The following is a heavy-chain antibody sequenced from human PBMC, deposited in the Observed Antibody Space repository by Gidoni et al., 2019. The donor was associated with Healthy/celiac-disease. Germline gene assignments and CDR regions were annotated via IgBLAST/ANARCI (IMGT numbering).Heavy chain of an antibody. D-gene: IGHD6-6*01. CDR1: GGSISSGGYY. CDR3: ARDRRGSSSSRPDDAFDI. V-gene: IGHV4-31*03. J-gene: IGHJ3*02. Sequence: QVQLQESGPGLVKPSQTLSLTCTVSGGSISSGGYYWSWIRQHPGKGLEWIGYIYYSGSTYYNPSLKSRVTISVDTSKNQFSLKLSSVTAADTAVYYCARDRRGSSSSRPDDAFDIWGQGTMVTVSS. CDR2: IYYSGST.